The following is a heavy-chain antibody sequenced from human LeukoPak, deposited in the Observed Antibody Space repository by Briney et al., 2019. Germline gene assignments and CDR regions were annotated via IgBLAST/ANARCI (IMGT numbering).Heavy chain of an antibody. Sequence: GGSLRLSCAASGFTFSSYSMNWVRQAPGKGLEWVSSISSSSSYIYYADSVKGRFTISRDNAKNSLYLQMNSLRAGDTAVYYCARDYDFWSGYFTAYDAFDIWGQGTMVTVSS. D-gene: IGHD3-3*01. CDR3: ARDYDFWSGYFTAYDAFDI. CDR2: ISSSSSYI. CDR1: GFTFSSYS. J-gene: IGHJ3*02. V-gene: IGHV3-21*01.